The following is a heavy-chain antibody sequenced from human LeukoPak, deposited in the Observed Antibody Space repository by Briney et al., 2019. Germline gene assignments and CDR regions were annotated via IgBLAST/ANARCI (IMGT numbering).Heavy chain of an antibody. CDR3: ARDRVISIATVAFDI. D-gene: IGHD6-6*01. CDR1: GFTFSDYD. J-gene: IGHJ3*02. V-gene: IGHV3-21*01. Sequence: GGSLRLSCAASGFTFSDYDMHWVRQAPGKGLEWVSSISSSSSYIYYADSVKGRFTISRDNAKNSLYLQMNSLRAEDTAVYYCARDRVISIATVAFDIWGQGTMVTVSS. CDR2: ISSSSSYI.